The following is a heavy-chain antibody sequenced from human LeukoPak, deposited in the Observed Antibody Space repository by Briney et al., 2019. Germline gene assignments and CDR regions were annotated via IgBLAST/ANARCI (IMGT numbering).Heavy chain of an antibody. CDR1: GFTFSSYG. J-gene: IGHJ6*04. D-gene: IGHD2-2*01. CDR3: ARHIVVVPAATSGMDV. Sequence: GRSLRLSCAASGFTFSSYGMHWVRQAPGKGLEWAAVIWYDGSNKYYADSVKGRFTISRDNSKNTLYLQMNSLRAEDTAVYYCARHIVVVPAATSGMDVWGKGTTVTVSS. V-gene: IGHV3-33*01. CDR2: IWYDGSNK.